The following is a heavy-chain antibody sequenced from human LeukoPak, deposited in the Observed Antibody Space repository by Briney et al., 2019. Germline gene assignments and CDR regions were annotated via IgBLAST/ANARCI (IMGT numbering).Heavy chain of an antibody. Sequence: PSETLSLTCTVSGGSITSYYWSWIRQSPGKGLEYIGYIYYTGSTNYNPSLKRRVTISVDMSKNQFSLKLNSVTAAATAVYYCASIYSGAWAFYDLWGQGTQVTVSS. CDR2: IYYTGST. CDR1: GGSITSYY. CDR3: ASIYSGAWAFYDL. D-gene: IGHD2/OR15-2a*01. V-gene: IGHV4-59*01. J-gene: IGHJ5*02.